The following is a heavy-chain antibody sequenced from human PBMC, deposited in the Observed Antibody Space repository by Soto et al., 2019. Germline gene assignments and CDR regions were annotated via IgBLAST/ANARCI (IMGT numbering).Heavy chain of an antibody. Sequence: PGGSLRLSCAASGFTFSSYSMNWVRQAPGKGLEWVSYISSSSSTIYYADSVKGRFTISRDNAKNSLYLQMNSLRDEDTGVYYWARELPFTIFGVVIIKGAHDIWGQGTMVTVSS. V-gene: IGHV3-48*02. CDR3: ARELPFTIFGVVIIKGAHDI. J-gene: IGHJ3*02. CDR1: GFTFSSYS. D-gene: IGHD3-3*01. CDR2: ISSSSSTI.